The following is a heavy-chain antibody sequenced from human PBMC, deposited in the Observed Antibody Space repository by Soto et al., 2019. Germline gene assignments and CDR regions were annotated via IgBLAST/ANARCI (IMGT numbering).Heavy chain of an antibody. CDR1: GFTFSSYA. V-gene: IGHV3-23*01. CDR2: ISGSGGST. CDR3: AKDQIYIWGSYRDDAFDI. J-gene: IGHJ3*02. Sequence: GGSLRLSCAASGFTFSSYAMSWVRQAPGKGLEWVSAISGSGGSTYYADSVKGRFTISRDNSKNTLYLQMNSLRAEDTAVYYCAKDQIYIWGSYRDDAFDIWGQGTMVTVSS. D-gene: IGHD3-16*02.